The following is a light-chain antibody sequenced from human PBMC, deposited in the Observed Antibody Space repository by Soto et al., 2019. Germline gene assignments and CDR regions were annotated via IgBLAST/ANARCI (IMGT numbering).Light chain of an antibody. CDR2: GAS. Sequence: EIVLTQSPGTLSLSPGERATLSCRASQSVSRTYLAWYQQKPGQAPRLVIYGASIRATGIPDRFSGSASGTDFTLTISRLEPEDFAVYYCQQYGSPITFGQGTRLEIK. V-gene: IGKV3-20*01. CDR1: QSVSRTY. J-gene: IGKJ5*01. CDR3: QQYGSPIT.